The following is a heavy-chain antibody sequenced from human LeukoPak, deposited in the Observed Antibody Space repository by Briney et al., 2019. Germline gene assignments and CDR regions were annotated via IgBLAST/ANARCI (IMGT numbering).Heavy chain of an antibody. CDR1: GYTFTGYY. J-gene: IGHJ6*03. CDR3: ARAQYYDPSLYYYYMDV. V-gene: IGHV1-8*03. Sequence: ASVKVSCKASGYTFTGYYMHWVRQAPGQGLEWMGWINPNSGNTGYAQKFQGRVTITRNTSISTAYMELSSLRSEDTAVYYCARAQYYDPSLYYYYMDVWGKGTTVTVSS. D-gene: IGHD3-22*01. CDR2: INPNSGNT.